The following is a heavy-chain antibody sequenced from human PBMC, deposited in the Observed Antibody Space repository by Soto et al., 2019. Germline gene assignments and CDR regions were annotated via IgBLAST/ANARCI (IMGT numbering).Heavy chain of an antibody. CDR3: ARGGIGMVRTFDH. V-gene: IGHV3-53*01. CDR1: GFTVSSTY. D-gene: IGHD3-10*01. Sequence: PGGSLRLSCAASGFTVSSTYMSWVRQAPGKGLEWVSIIFSSGESFYADSVKGRFNISRDSSDNTVYLQMNSLKAEDTAVYYCARGGIGMVRTFDHWGQGTLVTVSS. J-gene: IGHJ4*02. CDR2: IFSSGES.